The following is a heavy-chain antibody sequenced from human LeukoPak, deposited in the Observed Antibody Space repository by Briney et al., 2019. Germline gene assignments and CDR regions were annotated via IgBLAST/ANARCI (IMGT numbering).Heavy chain of an antibody. V-gene: IGHV4-34*01. Sequence: SETLSLTCAVYGGSFSGYYWSWIRQPPGKGLEWIGEINHSGSTNYNPSLKSRVTISVATSKNQFSLKLNSVTAADTAVYYCARGLGPRGGYNWFDPWGQGTLVTVSS. CDR2: INHSGST. CDR1: GGSFSGYY. D-gene: IGHD1-26*01. CDR3: ARGLGPRGGYNWFDP. J-gene: IGHJ5*02.